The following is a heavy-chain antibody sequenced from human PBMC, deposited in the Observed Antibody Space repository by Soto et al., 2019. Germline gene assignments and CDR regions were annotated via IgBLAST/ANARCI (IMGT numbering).Heavy chain of an antibody. J-gene: IGHJ4*02. CDR3: SKQWEARGIDY. CDR1: GFTFTNYA. V-gene: IGHV3-23*01. Sequence: EVQLLESGGGLVQPGGSLRLSCAASGFTFTNYALTWVRQAPGKGLEWVSTIKTDGANTDYADSVRGRFIISRDNFKNTVYLQMNRLRGEVTAIYYCSKQWEARGIDYCGPGTLVTVS. D-gene: IGHD1-26*01. CDR2: IKTDGANT.